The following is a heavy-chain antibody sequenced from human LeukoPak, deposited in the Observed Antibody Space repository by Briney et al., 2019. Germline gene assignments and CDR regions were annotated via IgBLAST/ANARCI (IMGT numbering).Heavy chain of an antibody. CDR1: GYSFTSYW. J-gene: IGHJ4*02. D-gene: IGHD4-17*01. CDR2: IYPGDSDT. V-gene: IGHV5-51*01. Sequence: GESLKISCKGSGYSFTSYWIGWVRQMPGKGLEWMGSIYPGDSDTRYSPSFQGQVTISADKSISPAYLPWSNLKASDTAMYYCARQTPYGDYVSYWGQGTLVTVSS. CDR3: ARQTPYGDYVSY.